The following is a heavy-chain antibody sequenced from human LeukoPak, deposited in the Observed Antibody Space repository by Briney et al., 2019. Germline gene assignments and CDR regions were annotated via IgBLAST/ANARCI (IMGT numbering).Heavy chain of an antibody. Sequence: GGSLRLSCAASGFTFSSYGMHWVRQAPGKGLEWVAVISYDGSNKYYTDSVKSRFTISRDNSKNTLYLQLNSLKPEDTAVYYCAKDTRCGGDCYSVGNYWGQGTLVTVSS. D-gene: IGHD2-21*02. CDR1: GFTFSSYG. J-gene: IGHJ4*02. CDR2: ISYDGSNK. CDR3: AKDTRCGGDCYSVGNY. V-gene: IGHV3-30*18.